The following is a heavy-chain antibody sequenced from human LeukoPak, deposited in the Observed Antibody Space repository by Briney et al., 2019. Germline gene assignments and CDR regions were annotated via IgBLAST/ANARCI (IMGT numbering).Heavy chain of an antibody. D-gene: IGHD4-11*01. Sequence: PGGSLRLSCAASGFTFSSYAMSWVRQAPGNGPEWVSGISGSGDSTYDGDSVKGRFTISRDNSKNTLYLQMNSLRAEDTAVYYCAKAIQTTGNTWWPFDYWGQGTLVAVSS. CDR3: AKAIQTTGNTWWPFDY. V-gene: IGHV3-23*01. CDR2: ISGSGDST. CDR1: GFTFSSYA. J-gene: IGHJ4*02.